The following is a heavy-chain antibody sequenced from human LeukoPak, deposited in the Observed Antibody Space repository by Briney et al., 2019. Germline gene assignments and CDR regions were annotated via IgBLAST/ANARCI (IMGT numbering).Heavy chain of an antibody. Sequence: PSETLSLTCAVSGVSISSGGYSWSWIRQPPGKGLEWIGYIYHSGSTYYNPSLKSRVTISVDTSKNQFSLKLSSVTAADTAVYYCARGRGLLPRRINWFDPWGQGTLVTVSS. CDR3: ARGRGLLPRRINWFDP. J-gene: IGHJ5*02. CDR2: IYHSGST. V-gene: IGHV4-30-2*01. CDR1: GVSISSGGYS. D-gene: IGHD2-15*01.